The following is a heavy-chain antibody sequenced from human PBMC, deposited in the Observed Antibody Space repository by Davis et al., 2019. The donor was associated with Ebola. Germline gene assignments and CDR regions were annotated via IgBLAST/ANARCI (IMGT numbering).Heavy chain of an antibody. D-gene: IGHD3-22*01. V-gene: IGHV4-59*12. CDR3: ARVRARLLVSIDY. J-gene: IGHJ4*02. Sequence: MPSETLSLTCTVSGGSISSYYWSWIRQPPGKGLEWIGYIYYSGSTNYNPSLKSRVTISVDTSKNQFSLKLSSVTAADTAVYYCARVRARLLVSIDYWGQGTLVTVSS. CDR2: IYYSGST. CDR1: GGSISSYY.